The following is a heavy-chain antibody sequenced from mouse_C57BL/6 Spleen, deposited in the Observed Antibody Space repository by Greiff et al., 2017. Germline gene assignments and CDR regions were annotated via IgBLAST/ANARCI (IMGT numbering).Heavy chain of an antibody. Sequence: QVQLQQPGAELVKPGASVKMSCKASGYTFTSYWITWVKQRPGQGLEWIGDIYPGSGSTNYNEKFKSKATLTVDTSSSTAYMQLSSLTSEDSAVYYCARHIYYDYDWYFDVWGTGTTVTVSS. CDR3: ARHIYYDYDWYFDV. CDR1: GYTFTSYW. J-gene: IGHJ1*03. V-gene: IGHV1-55*01. CDR2: IYPGSGST. D-gene: IGHD2-4*01.